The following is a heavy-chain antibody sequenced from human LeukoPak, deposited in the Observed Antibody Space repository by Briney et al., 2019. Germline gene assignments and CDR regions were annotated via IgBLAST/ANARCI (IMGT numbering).Heavy chain of an antibody. V-gene: IGHV4-34*01. CDR1: GGSFSGYY. CDR3: ARLQFPYDFWSGYYRNAFDI. CDR2: INHSGST. D-gene: IGHD3-3*01. J-gene: IGHJ3*02. Sequence: SETLSLTCAVYGGSFSGYYWSWIRQPPGKGLEWIGEINHSGSTNYNPSLKSRVTISVDTSKNQFSLKLSSVIAADTAVYYCARLQFPYDFWSGYYRNAFDIWGQGTMVTVSS.